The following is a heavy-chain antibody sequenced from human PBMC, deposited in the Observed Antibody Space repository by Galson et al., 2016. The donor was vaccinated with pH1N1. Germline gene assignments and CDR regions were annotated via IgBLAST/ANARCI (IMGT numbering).Heavy chain of an antibody. CDR1: GGTFKTHT. D-gene: IGHD1-26*01. V-gene: IGHV1-69*13. J-gene: IGHJ6*03. Sequence: SVKVSCKASGGTFKTHTVSWVRQAPGQGLEWMGGINPAFGAPNYAQNFQGRVSITADASRSAAYMELSGLRSDDTAVYYCAGGSGWAIGYHYYMDVWGKGTPVIVSS. CDR2: INPAFGAP. CDR3: AGGSGWAIGYHYYMDV.